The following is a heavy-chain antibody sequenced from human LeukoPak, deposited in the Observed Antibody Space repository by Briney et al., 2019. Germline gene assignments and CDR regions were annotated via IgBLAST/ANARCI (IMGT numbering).Heavy chain of an antibody. CDR1: GGSISSYY. Sequence: PSETLSLTCTVSGGSISSYYWSWIRRPPGKGLEWIGYIYYSGSTNYNPSLKSRVTISVDTSKNQFSLKLSSVTAADTAVYYCARGTYSSGRIPFDYWGQGTLVTVSS. J-gene: IGHJ4*02. CDR3: ARGTYSSGRIPFDY. CDR2: IYYSGST. V-gene: IGHV4-59*01. D-gene: IGHD6-19*01.